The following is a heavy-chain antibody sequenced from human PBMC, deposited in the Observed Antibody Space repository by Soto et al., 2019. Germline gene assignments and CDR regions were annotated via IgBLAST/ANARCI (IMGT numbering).Heavy chain of an antibody. Sequence: QLQLQESGPGLVKPSETLSLTCIVSGGFISSSSYYWGWIRQPPGKGLEWIGIVYFSGHTYSNPSLKSRLTISVDTSKNQFSLKLTSVTAADTAVYYCARQGFSSGSGWYWFDPWGQGTLVTVSS. CDR1: GGFISSSSYY. J-gene: IGHJ5*02. CDR3: ARQGFSSGSGWYWFDP. V-gene: IGHV4-39*01. D-gene: IGHD6-19*01. CDR2: VYFSGHT.